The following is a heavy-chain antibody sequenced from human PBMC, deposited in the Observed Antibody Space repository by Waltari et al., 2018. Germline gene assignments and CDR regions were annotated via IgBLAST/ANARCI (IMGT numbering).Heavy chain of an antibody. J-gene: IGHJ4*02. D-gene: IGHD1-7*01. CDR2: INPNSGGT. Sequence: QVQLVQSGAEVKKPGSSVKVSCKASGGTFSSYAISWVRQAPGQGLEWMGWINPNSGGTNYAQKFQGRVTMTRDTSISTAYMELSRLRSDDTAVYYCARGAGYNWNYVVDYWGQGTLVTVSS. CDR3: ARGAGYNWNYVVDY. V-gene: IGHV1-2*02. CDR1: GGTFSSYA.